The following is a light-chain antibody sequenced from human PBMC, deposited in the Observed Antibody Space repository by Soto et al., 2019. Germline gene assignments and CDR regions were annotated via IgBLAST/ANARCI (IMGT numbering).Light chain of an antibody. V-gene: IGKV3-11*01. CDR1: QSVSGY. CDR3: HQRSNWPST. J-gene: IGKJ4*01. Sequence: EILLTQSPATLSLSPGERATLSCRASQSVSGYLAWYQQKPGQAPRLLIYDASNRATGIPARFSGSGSGTDFTLTISSLESEDFAVYYCHQRSNWPSTFGGGTKVEIK. CDR2: DAS.